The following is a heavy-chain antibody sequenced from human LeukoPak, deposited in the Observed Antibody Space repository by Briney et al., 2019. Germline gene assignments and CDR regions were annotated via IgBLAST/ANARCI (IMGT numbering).Heavy chain of an antibody. CDR2: IYYSGST. D-gene: IGHD2-21*02. CDR3: ARDPNPTENWYFDL. V-gene: IGHV4-59*12. Sequence: SETLSLTCTVSGGSISSYYWSWIRQPPGKGLEWIGYIYYSGSTNYNPSLKSRVTMSVDTSKNQFSLKLSSVTAADTAVYYCARDPNPTENWYFDLWGRGTLVTVSS. J-gene: IGHJ2*01. CDR1: GGSISSYY.